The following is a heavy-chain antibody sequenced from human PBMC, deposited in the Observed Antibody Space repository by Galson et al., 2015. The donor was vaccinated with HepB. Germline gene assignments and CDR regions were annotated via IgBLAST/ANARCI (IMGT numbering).Heavy chain of an antibody. CDR2: IWFDGSNI. J-gene: IGHJ3*02. D-gene: IGHD5-24*01. CDR1: GFTLTNYG. Sequence: SLRLSCAASGFTLTNYGMHWVRQAPGQGLEWVAVIWFDGSNIYYADSVKGRFTVPRDNSKNTLYLQMNSLRGEDTAVYYCAKDSLQYALDIWGQGTMVTVSS. CDR3: AKDSLQYALDI. V-gene: IGHV3-33*06.